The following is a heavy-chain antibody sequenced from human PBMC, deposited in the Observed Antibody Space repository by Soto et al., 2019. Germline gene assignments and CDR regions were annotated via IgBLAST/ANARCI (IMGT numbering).Heavy chain of an antibody. CDR3: ARDNQQPEEYYYGLDV. CDR2: IYISGST. J-gene: IGHJ6*02. CDR1: GGSLSSYY. V-gene: IGHV4-4*07. Sequence: SETLSLTCTVSGGSLSSYYWNWIRQPAGKGLEWIGRIYISGSTNYNPSLKSRVTMSVDTSKNQFSLKLSSVTAADTAVYYCARDNQQPEEYYYGLDVWAQGTTVTVSS. D-gene: IGHD6-13*01.